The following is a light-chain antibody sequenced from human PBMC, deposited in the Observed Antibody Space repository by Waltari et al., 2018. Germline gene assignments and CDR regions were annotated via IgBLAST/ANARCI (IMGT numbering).Light chain of an antibody. CDR3: NSYTSSSTWV. CDR2: DVS. Sequence: QSALTQPASVSGSPGQSTTIPCTGTTSAVGGYNYVSWYQQHPGKAPKLMIYDVSNRPSGVSDRFSGSKSGDTASLTISGLQAEDEADYYCNSYTSSSTWVFGGGTKLTVL. CDR1: TSAVGGYNY. V-gene: IGLV2-14*03. J-gene: IGLJ3*02.